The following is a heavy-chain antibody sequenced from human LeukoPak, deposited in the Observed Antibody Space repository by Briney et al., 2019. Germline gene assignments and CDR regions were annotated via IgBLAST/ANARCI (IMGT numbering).Heavy chain of an antibody. J-gene: IGHJ6*03. CDR1: GYSFTSYW. Sequence: GESLKISCKGSGYSFTSYWIGWVRQMPGKGLEWMGIIYPGDSDTRYSPSFQGQVTISADKSISTAYLQWSSLKASDTAMYYCASGWDYYDSSVYSLRVYYYYYMDVWGKGTTVTVSS. CDR3: ASGWDYYDSSVYSLRVYYYYYMDV. D-gene: IGHD3-22*01. V-gene: IGHV5-51*01. CDR2: IYPGDSDT.